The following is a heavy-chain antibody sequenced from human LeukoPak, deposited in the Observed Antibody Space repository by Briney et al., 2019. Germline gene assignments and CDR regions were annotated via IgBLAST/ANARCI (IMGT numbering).Heavy chain of an antibody. CDR1: GFTFSGYS. Sequence: PGGSLRLSCAASGFTFSGYSMNWVRQAPGKGLEWVSSISSGSSYTYYADSVKGRFTISRDNAKNSLYLQMNSLRAEDTAVYYCARDSGDYYDSSGYYPYWGQGTLVTVSS. V-gene: IGHV3-21*01. J-gene: IGHJ4*02. CDR2: ISSGSSYT. D-gene: IGHD3-22*01. CDR3: ARDSGDYYDSSGYYPY.